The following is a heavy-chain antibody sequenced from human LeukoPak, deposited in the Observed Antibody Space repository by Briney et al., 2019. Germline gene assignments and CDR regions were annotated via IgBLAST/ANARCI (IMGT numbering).Heavy chain of an antibody. V-gene: IGHV3-30*02. CDR1: GFTFNSYA. CDR2: IRYDGSNK. Sequence: GGSLRLSCIASGFTFNSYAMSWVRQAPGKGLEWVAFIRYDGSNKYYADSVKGRFTISRDNSKNTLYLQMNSLRAEDTAVYYCAPLYGWFDYWGQGTLVTVSS. J-gene: IGHJ4*02. CDR3: APLYGWFDY. D-gene: IGHD2-8*02.